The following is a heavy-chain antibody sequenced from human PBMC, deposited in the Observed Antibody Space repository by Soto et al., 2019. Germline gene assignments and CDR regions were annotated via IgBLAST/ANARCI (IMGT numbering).Heavy chain of an antibody. CDR2: IYPGDSDT. CDR3: ARDGIYSNYASHFFYMDV. Sequence: GESLKISCKGSGYSFTSYWIGWVRQMPGKGLEWMGIIYPGDSDTRYSPSFQGQVTISADKSISTTYLQWSSLKASDTAMYYCARDGIYSNYASHFFYMDVWGKGTTVTVS. J-gene: IGHJ6*03. D-gene: IGHD4-4*01. CDR1: GYSFTSYW. V-gene: IGHV5-51*01.